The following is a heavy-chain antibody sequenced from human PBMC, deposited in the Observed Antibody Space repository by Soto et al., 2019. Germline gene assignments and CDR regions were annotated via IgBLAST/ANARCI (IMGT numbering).Heavy chain of an antibody. J-gene: IGHJ3*02. Sequence: GGSLRLSCAASGFTFSDHYMDWVRQAPGEGLEWVGRTRNKANSYTTEYAASVKGRFTISRDDSKNSLYPQMNSLKTEDTAVYYCARVGVVVTAFDIWGQGTMVTVS. V-gene: IGHV3-72*01. CDR1: GFTFSDHY. CDR2: TRNKANSYTT. D-gene: IGHD2-21*02. CDR3: ARVGVVVTAFDI.